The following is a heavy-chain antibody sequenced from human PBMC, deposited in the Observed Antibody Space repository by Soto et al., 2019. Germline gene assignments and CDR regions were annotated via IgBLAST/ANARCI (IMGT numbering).Heavy chain of an antibody. V-gene: IGHV4-30-2*01. CDR1: GGSISSGGYS. J-gene: IGHJ5*02. D-gene: IGHD2-15*01. CDR2: IYHSGST. CDR3: ARGGDIVVVGDENWFDP. Sequence: SETLSLTCAVSGGSISSGGYSWSWIRQPPGKGLEWIGYIYHSGSTYYNPSLKSRVTISVDRSKNQFSLKLSSVTAADTAVYYCARGGDIVVVGDENWFDPWGQGTLVTVSS.